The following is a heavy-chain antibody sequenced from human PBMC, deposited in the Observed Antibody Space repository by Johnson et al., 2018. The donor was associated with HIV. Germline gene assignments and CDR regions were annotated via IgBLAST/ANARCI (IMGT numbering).Heavy chain of an antibody. J-gene: IGHJ3*02. CDR1: GFTFDDYA. CDR2: ISSSGSTI. Sequence: QVQLVESGGGVVQPGGSLRLSCAASGFTFDDYAMHWVRQAPGKGLEWVSYISSSGSTIYYADSVKGRFTISRDNAKNSLYLQMNSLRAEDTAVYYCARAYNFWSGENDAFDIWGQGTMVTVSS. D-gene: IGHD3-3*01. V-gene: IGHV3-11*04. CDR3: ARAYNFWSGENDAFDI.